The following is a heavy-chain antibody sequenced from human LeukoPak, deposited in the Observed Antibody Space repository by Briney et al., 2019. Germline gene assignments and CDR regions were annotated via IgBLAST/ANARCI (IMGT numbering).Heavy chain of an antibody. CDR1: GLTVTNNY. J-gene: IGHJ4*02. CDR3: TYGDYPLTY. Sequence: GGSLRLSCAASGLTVTNNYWQWVRQPPGKGPEWISFLYSNGDTKYADSVKGRFTFSRDNSKNTLYLQMNGLRAEDTAVYYCTYGDYPLTYWGQGTLVSVSS. D-gene: IGHD4-17*01. V-gene: IGHV3-66*01. CDR2: LYSNGDT.